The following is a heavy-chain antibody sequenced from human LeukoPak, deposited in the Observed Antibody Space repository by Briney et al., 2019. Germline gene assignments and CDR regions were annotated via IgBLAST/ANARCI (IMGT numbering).Heavy chain of an antibody. Sequence: SSETLSLTCTVSGGSISSYYWSWIRQPPGKGLEWIGYIYYSGSTNYNPSLKSRVTISVDTSKNQFSLKLSSVTAADTAVYYCARGIAAAGTVFWFDPWGQGTLVTVSS. V-gene: IGHV4-59*01. D-gene: IGHD6-13*01. CDR2: IYYSGST. CDR3: ARGIAAAGTVFWFDP. J-gene: IGHJ5*02. CDR1: GGSISSYY.